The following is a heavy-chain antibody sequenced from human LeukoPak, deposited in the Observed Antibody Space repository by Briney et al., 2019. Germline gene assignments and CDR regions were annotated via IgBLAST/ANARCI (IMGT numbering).Heavy chain of an antibody. D-gene: IGHD3-22*01. CDR1: GFTVSTNY. CDR3: ARLKRYYFDSSGYPEY. Sequence: PGGSLRLSCAASGFTVSTNYMSWVRQAPGKGLEWVSVIHSGGDTYYADSVKGRFTISRDNSKNTLYLQMNSLRAEDTAVYYCARLKRYYFDSSGYPEYWGQGTLVTVSS. V-gene: IGHV3-53*01. J-gene: IGHJ4*02. CDR2: IHSGGDT.